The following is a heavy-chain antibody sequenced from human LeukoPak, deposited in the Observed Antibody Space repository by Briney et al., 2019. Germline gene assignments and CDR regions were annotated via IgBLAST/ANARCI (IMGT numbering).Heavy chain of an antibody. CDR1: GYTFTSYG. CDR2: ISAYNGNT. J-gene: IGHJ4*02. V-gene: IGHV1-18*01. Sequence: ASVKVSCEASGYTFTSYGISWVRQAPGQGLEWMGWISAYNGNTNYAQKLQGRVTMTTDTSTSTAYMELRSLRSDDTAVYYCARDALWFGAVRHFDYSGQGTLVTVSS. D-gene: IGHD3-10*01. CDR3: ARDALWFGAVRHFDY.